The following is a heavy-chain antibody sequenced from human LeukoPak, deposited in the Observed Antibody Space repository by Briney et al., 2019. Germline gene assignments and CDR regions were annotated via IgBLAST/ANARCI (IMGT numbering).Heavy chain of an antibody. V-gene: IGHV3-23*01. CDR3: ANPAHLWLGENPNNPGY. CDR2: ISGSGGST. D-gene: IGHD3-10*01. J-gene: IGHJ4*02. Sequence: GGTLRLSCAASGFTFSSYGMSWVRQAPGKGLEWVSAISGSGGSTYYADSVKGRFTISRDNSKNTLYLQMNSLRAEDTAVYYCANPAHLWLGENPNNPGYWGQGTLVTVPS. CDR1: GFTFSSYG.